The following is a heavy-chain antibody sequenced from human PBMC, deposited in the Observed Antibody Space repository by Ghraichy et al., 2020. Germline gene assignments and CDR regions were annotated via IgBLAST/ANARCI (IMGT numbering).Heavy chain of an antibody. D-gene: IGHD3-22*01. V-gene: IGHV1-18*04. CDR3: AREGYYDSSGYYSAFDI. Sequence: ASVKVSCKASGYTFTSYGISWVRQAPGQGLEWMGWISAYNGNTNYAQKLQGRVTMTTDTSTSTAYMELRSLRSDDTAVYYCAREGYYDSSGYYSAFDIWGQGTMVTVSS. J-gene: IGHJ3*02. CDR2: ISAYNGNT. CDR1: GYTFTSYG.